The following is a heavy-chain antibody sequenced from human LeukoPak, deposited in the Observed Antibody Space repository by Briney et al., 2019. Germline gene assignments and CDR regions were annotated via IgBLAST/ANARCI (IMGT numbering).Heavy chain of an antibody. CDR1: GFTFSGYA. Sequence: PGGSLRLSCAASGFTFSGYAMSWVRQAPGKGLEWVSAISGSGGSTYYADSVKGRFTISRDNSKNTLYLQMNSLRAEDTAVYYCAKDPSNLVGATNRPQGYYYYGMDVWGQGTTVTVSS. CDR3: AKDPSNLVGATNRPQGYYYYGMDV. CDR2: ISGSGGST. V-gene: IGHV3-23*01. D-gene: IGHD1-26*01. J-gene: IGHJ6*02.